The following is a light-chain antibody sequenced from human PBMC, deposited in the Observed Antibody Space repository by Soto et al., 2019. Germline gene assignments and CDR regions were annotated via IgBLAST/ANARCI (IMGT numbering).Light chain of an antibody. CDR3: QQYNKWPPLT. Sequence: EIVMTQSPATLSVSPGERATLSCRASQSVSSDLAWYQQKAGQAPRLLIYGAFTRATGVPARFSGSGSGTEFTLTISSLQSEDFAVYFCQQYNKWPPLTFGGGTKVEIK. J-gene: IGKJ4*01. CDR1: QSVSSD. V-gene: IGKV3-15*01. CDR2: GAF.